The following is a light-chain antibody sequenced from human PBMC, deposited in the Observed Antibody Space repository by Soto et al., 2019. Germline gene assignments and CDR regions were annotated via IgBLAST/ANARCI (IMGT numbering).Light chain of an antibody. CDR2: GAS. Sequence: EIVLTQSPGTLSLSPGERATLSCRASQSVSSSYLAWYQQKPGQAPRLLIYGASGRATGIPDRFSGSGSGTDFALTISTLEPEDFAVYYCQQYGSSPMYTFGKGTKLEIK. J-gene: IGKJ2*01. CDR3: QQYGSSPMYT. V-gene: IGKV3-20*01. CDR1: QSVSSSY.